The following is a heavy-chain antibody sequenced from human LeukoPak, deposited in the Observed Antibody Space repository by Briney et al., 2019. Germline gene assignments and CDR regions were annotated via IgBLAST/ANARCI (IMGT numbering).Heavy chain of an antibody. CDR2: MCGSAGCT. CDR1: GFAFNIYA. D-gene: IGHD3-22*01. Sequence: GGSLRLSCAASGFAFNIYAMSWVRLAPGKGLQWVASMCGSAGCTFYEDSVKGRFTISRDNSNNILYLQMNGLRAEDTAIYYCVRDRPNYHESNGHYYNRDGDHWGQGTLVTVS. CDR3: VRDRPNYHESNGHYYNRDGDH. V-gene: IGHV3-23*01. J-gene: IGHJ5*02.